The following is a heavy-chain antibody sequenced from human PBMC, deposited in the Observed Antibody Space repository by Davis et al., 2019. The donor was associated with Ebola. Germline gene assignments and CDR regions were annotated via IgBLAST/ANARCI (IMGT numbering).Heavy chain of an antibody. D-gene: IGHD6-6*01. J-gene: IGHJ4*02. V-gene: IGHV1-2*06. CDR3: ARIPSTSSLLDY. Sequence: AASVKVSCKASGYTFTDYYIHWIRQAPGQGLEWMGRINPNSGATDYAQKFQGRVTMTRNTSISTAYMELSSLRSEDTAVYYCARIPSTSSLLDYWGQGTLVTVSS. CDR2: INPNSGAT. CDR1: GYTFTDYY.